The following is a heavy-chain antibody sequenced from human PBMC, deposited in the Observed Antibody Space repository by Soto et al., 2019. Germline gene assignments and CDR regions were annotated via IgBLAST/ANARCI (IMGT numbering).Heavy chain of an antibody. V-gene: IGHV3-30*18. CDR3: VKDWSSSWYFYYYGMDV. J-gene: IGHJ6*02. CDR2: ISYDGSNK. CDR1: GFTFSSYG. D-gene: IGHD6-13*01. Sequence: QVQLVESGGGVVQPGRSLRLSCAASGFTFSSYGMHWVRQAPGKGLEWVAVISYDGSNKYYADSVKGRFTISRDNSKNTLYLQMNSLRAEDTAVYYCVKDWSSSWYFYYYGMDVWGQGTTVTVSS.